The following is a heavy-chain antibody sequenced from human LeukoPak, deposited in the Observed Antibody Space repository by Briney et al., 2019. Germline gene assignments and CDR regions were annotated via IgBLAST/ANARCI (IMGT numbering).Heavy chain of an antibody. CDR3: ARELWMTPNFDL. Sequence: SETLSLTCTVSGGSISRSSDYWGWIRQPPGKGLEWIGSIYYSGSTYYNPSLKSRVTISVDTSKNQFSLKLSSVTAADTAVYYCARELWMTPNFDLWGRGTLVTVSS. J-gene: IGHJ2*01. V-gene: IGHV4-39*02. CDR1: GGSISRSSDY. D-gene: IGHD2-21*02. CDR2: IYYSGST.